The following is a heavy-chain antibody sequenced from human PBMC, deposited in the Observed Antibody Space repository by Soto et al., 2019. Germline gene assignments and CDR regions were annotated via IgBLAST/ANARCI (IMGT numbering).Heavy chain of an antibody. V-gene: IGHV3-21*01. D-gene: IGHD6-13*01. CDR1: GFNFRSFT. J-gene: IGHJ5*02. Sequence: GSLRLSCAASGFNFRSFTMNWVRQAPGKGLEWVSTISSNSAYIYYTDALRGRFTISRDNAKNSLHLQMNSLRAEDTAVYYCTRDASRDSSARGWFDPWGPGTLVTVSS. CDR2: ISSNSAYI. CDR3: TRDASRDSSARGWFDP.